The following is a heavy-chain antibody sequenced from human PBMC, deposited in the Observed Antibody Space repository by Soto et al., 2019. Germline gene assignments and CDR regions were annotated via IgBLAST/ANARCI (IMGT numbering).Heavy chain of an antibody. CDR2: INHSGST. CDR1: GGSFSGYY. Sequence: QVQLQQWGAGLLKPSETLSLTCAVYGGSFSGYYWCWIRQPPGKGLEWIGEINHSGSTNYNPSLKSRVTISVDTSKNQFSLKLSSVTAADTAVYYCARGPKGIVVVPAAKNWFDPWGQGTLVTVSS. D-gene: IGHD2-2*01. V-gene: IGHV4-34*01. J-gene: IGHJ5*02. CDR3: ARGPKGIVVVPAAKNWFDP.